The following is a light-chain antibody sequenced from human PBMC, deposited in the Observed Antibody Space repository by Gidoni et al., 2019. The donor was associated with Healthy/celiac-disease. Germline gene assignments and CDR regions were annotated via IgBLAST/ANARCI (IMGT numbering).Light chain of an antibody. CDR2: GAS. CDR3: QQYGSSPPIT. V-gene: IGKV3-20*01. CDR1: QRVSSNY. Sequence: EIVLTQSPGTLSLSPGERATLACKASQRVSSNYLAWYQQKPGQAPRRLIYGASSSATGIPDRFSGSGSGTDFTLTISRLEPEDFAVYYCQQYGSSPPITFGQGTRLEIK. J-gene: IGKJ5*01.